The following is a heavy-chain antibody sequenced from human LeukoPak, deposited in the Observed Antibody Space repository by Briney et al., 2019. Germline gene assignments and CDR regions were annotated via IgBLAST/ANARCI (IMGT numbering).Heavy chain of an antibody. D-gene: IGHD2-15*01. CDR2: IYTSGST. Sequence: SETLSLTCTVSGGSISSGSYYWSWLRQPAGKGLEWIGRIYTSGSTNYNPSLKSRVTISVDTSKNQFSLKLSSVTAADTAVYYCARAPRWYYFDYWGQGTLVTVSS. J-gene: IGHJ4*02. CDR3: ARAPRWYYFDY. V-gene: IGHV4-61*02. CDR1: GGSISSGSYY.